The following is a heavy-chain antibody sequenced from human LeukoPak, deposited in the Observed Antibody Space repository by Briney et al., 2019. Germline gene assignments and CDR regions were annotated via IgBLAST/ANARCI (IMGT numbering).Heavy chain of an antibody. Sequence: GGSLRLSCAASGFTLSSYGMHWVRQAPGKGLEWAAVISYDGSNKYYADSVKGRFTISRDNSKNTLYLQMNSLRAEDTAVYYCAKAGYSSGWTRDYFDYWGQGTLVTVSS. CDR3: AKAGYSSGWTRDYFDY. V-gene: IGHV3-30*18. J-gene: IGHJ4*02. CDR1: GFTLSSYG. D-gene: IGHD6-19*01. CDR2: ISYDGSNK.